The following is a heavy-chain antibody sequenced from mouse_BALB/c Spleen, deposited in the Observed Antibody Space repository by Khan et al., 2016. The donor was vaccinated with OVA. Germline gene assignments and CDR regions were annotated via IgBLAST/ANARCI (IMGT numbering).Heavy chain of an antibody. J-gene: IGHJ3*01. D-gene: IGHD1-2*01. CDR1: GYTFTDYN. Sequence: VQLKQSGPELVKPGASVKISCKASGYTFTDYNMDWVKQSHGKSLEWIGYIYPNNGDSGYNQKFKTKATLTVDSSSSTAYMELRSLTSEDSAVYYWTRSGYGSFAYWGQGTLVTVSA. V-gene: IGHV1S29*02. CDR2: IYPNNGDS. CDR3: TRSGYGSFAY.